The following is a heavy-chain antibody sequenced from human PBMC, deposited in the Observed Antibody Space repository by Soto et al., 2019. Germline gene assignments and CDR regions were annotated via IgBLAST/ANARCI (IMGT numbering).Heavy chain of an antibody. Sequence: RRLSCAASGFTFSSYGMHWVRQAPGKGLEWVAVISYDGSNKYYADSVKGRFTISRDNSKNTLYLQMNSLRAEDTAVYYCAGPDGDYDYYYFSMDVWGQGTTVTVSS. CDR1: GFTFSSYG. J-gene: IGHJ6*02. D-gene: IGHD4-17*01. V-gene: IGHV3-30*03. CDR3: AGPDGDYDYYYFSMDV. CDR2: ISYDGSNK.